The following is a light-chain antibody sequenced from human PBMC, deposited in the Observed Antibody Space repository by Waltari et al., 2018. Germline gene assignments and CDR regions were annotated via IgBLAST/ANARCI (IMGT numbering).Light chain of an antibody. V-gene: IGKV1-12*01. Sequence: DIQMTQFPSSVSASVGDRVTLTCRASQDIRRWLAWYQQKPGKAPKFLIYSASNLQSGVPSRFSGTGSGTDFTLTISSLQTEDFATYYCQQANSFPLTFGGGTKVEIK. J-gene: IGKJ4*01. CDR2: SAS. CDR3: QQANSFPLT. CDR1: QDIRRW.